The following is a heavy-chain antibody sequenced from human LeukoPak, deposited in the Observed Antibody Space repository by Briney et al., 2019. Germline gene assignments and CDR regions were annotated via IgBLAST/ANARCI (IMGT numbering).Heavy chain of an antibody. D-gene: IGHD5-24*01. Sequence: SETLSLTCAVYGGSFSGYYWSWIRQPPGKGLEWIGEINHSGSTNYNPSLKSRVTISVDTSKNQFSLKLSSVTAADTAVYYCAGGGEMATTFDYWGQGTLVTVSS. CDR2: INHSGST. V-gene: IGHV4-34*01. J-gene: IGHJ4*02. CDR1: GGSFSGYY. CDR3: AGGGEMATTFDY.